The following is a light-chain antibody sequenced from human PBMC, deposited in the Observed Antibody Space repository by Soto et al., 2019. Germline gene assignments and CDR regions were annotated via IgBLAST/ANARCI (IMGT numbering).Light chain of an antibody. CDR2: DNY. CDR3: GAWDDRLTAYV. J-gene: IGLJ1*01. Sequence: QSVLTQPPSLSAAPGQEVTISCSGSGSNVGYNSVSWYQQLPGTAPKLLIYDNYKRPSGIPARFSGSKSGTSASLGITGLQTGDEADYYCGAWDDRLTAYVFGSGTKGTV. CDR1: GSNVGYNS. V-gene: IGLV1-51*01.